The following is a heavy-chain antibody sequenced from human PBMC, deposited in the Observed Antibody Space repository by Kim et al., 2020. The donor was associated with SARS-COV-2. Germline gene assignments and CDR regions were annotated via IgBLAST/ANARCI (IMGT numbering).Heavy chain of an antibody. V-gene: IGHV2-70*11. D-gene: IGHD6-19*01. J-gene: IGHJ3*02. Sequence: SGPTLVKPTQTLTLTCTFSGFSLSTSGMCVSWIRQPPGKALEWLARIDWDDDKYYTTSLKTRLTISKDTSKNQVVLTMTNMDPVDTATYYCARMPSSGSYLGTFDIWGQGTMVTVSS. CDR2: IDWDDDK. CDR3: ARMPSSGSYLGTFDI. CDR1: GFSLSTSGMC.